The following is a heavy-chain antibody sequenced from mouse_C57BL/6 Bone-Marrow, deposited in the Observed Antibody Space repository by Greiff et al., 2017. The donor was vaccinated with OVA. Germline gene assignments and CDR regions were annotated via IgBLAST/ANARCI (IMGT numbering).Heavy chain of an antibody. CDR3: TTPYSFMDY. CDR1: GFNIKDDY. J-gene: IGHJ4*01. D-gene: IGHD6-5*01. V-gene: IGHV14-4*01. Sequence: EVQLQQSGAELVRPGASVKLSCTASGFNIKDDYMHWVKQRPEQGLEWIGWIDPENGDTEYASKFQGKATITADTSSNTAYLQLSSLTSEDTAVYYCTTPYSFMDYWGQGTSVTVSS. CDR2: IDPENGDT.